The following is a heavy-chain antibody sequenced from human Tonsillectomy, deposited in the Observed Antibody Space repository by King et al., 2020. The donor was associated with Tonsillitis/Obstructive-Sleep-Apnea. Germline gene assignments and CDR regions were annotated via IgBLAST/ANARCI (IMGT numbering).Heavy chain of an antibody. Sequence: VQLQQWGAGLLKPSETLSLTCAVYGGSFSGYYWSWIRQPPGKGLEWIGEIDHSGGTNYNPSLKSRVTISVDTSKNQFSLKLSSVTAADTAVYYCASEMAYGFNAFDIWGQGTMVTVSS. D-gene: IGHD2-8*01. CDR2: IDHSGGT. V-gene: IGHV4-34*01. J-gene: IGHJ3*02. CDR3: ASEMAYGFNAFDI. CDR1: GGSFSGYY.